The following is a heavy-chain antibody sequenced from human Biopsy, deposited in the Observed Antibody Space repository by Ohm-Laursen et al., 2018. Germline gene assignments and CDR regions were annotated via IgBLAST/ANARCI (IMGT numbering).Heavy chain of an antibody. V-gene: IGHV1-2*02. D-gene: IGHD5/OR15-5a*01. J-gene: IGHJ5*02. CDR3: AKPSGGVSTIGFDP. Sequence: SVTVSCKASGYNFRGYRLHWVRLAPGQGLEWMGWINPDTGETRYAPKFQGRLALTRDVSVNTGYLELSSLGSDDTAIYFCAKPSGGVSTIGFDPWGQGTQISVS. CDR1: GYNFRGYR. CDR2: INPDTGET.